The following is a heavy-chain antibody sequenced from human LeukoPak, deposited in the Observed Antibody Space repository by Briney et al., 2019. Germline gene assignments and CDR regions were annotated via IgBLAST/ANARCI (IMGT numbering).Heavy chain of an antibody. Sequence: KSSETLSLTCAVYGGSFSGYYWSWIRQPPGKGLEWIGEINHSGSTNYNPSLKSRVTISVDTSKNQFSLKLSSVTAADTAVYYCARAFSSGFTPHWFDPWGQGTLVTVSS. D-gene: IGHD3-22*01. J-gene: IGHJ5*02. V-gene: IGHV4-34*01. CDR1: GGSFSGYY. CDR2: INHSGST. CDR3: ARAFSSGFTPHWFDP.